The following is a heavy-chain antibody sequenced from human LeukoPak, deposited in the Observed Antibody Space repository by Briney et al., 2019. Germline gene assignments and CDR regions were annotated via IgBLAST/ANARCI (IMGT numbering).Heavy chain of an antibody. CDR1: GFTFRTYG. CDR3: AISTHGDLGSWDY. CDR2: ISYDGSNK. D-gene: IGHD4-17*01. Sequence: PGGSLRLSCAASGFTFRTYGMHWVRQAPGKGLEWVAIISYDGSNKYYADSVKGRFTISRDNSKNTLYLQMNSLRAEDTAVYYCAISTHGDLGSWDYWGQGTLVTVSS. J-gene: IGHJ4*02. V-gene: IGHV3-30*03.